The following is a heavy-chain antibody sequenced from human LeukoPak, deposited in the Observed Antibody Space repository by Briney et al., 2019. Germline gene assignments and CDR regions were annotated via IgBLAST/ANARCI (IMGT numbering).Heavy chain of an antibody. Sequence: GGSLRLSCAASGFTFTSLPLHWVRQAPGKGLEWVAVSSTHGSDEYYADSVKGRFTISRDNAKNSLFLQMNSLRGEDTGVYYCARGNPNRNALDLWGQGTMVTISS. CDR2: SSTHGSDE. CDR3: ARGNPNRNALDL. V-gene: IGHV3-30*04. J-gene: IGHJ3*01. D-gene: IGHD1-14*01. CDR1: GFTFTSLP.